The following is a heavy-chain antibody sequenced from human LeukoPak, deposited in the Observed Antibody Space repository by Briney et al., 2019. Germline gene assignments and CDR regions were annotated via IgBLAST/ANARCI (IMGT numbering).Heavy chain of an antibody. CDR3: ARASSSSTSCLAYYYYYMAV. D-gene: IGHD2-2*01. V-gene: IGHV1-69*13. J-gene: IGHJ6*03. CDR2: IIPILGTA. Sequence: ASVEVSCKASGGPLNSYAISWVRQAPGQGLEWMGGIIPILGTAIYAQKLEGRVTITADESTSTAYMEQRSLISEDMGVYLCARASSSSTSCLAYYYYYMAVWGKGTTVTVSS. CDR1: GGPLNSYA.